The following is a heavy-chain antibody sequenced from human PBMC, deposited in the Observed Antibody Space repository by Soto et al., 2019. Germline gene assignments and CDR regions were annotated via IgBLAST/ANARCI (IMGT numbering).Heavy chain of an antibody. CDR1: GFTFSDYY. Sequence: GGSLRLSCAASGFTFSDYYMSWIRQAPGKGLEWVSYISSSGSTIYYADSVKGRFTISRDNAKNSLYLQMNSLRAEDTAVYYCARAHHSGYDLARFDYWGQGTLVTVSS. CDR2: ISSSGSTI. V-gene: IGHV3-11*01. D-gene: IGHD5-12*01. CDR3: ARAHHSGYDLARFDY. J-gene: IGHJ4*02.